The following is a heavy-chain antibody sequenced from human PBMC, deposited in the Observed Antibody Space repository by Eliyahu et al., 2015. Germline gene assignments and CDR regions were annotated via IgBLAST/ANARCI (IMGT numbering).Heavy chain of an antibody. V-gene: IGHV4-39*01. Sequence: QLQLQESGPGLVKPSETLSLTCTVXGXSISSSSYSWGXIRQPPGKGLEWIGSIYFSGSTYXNPSLKXRVTISVXTSKNQFSLKLSSVTAADTAVYYCARLGSGWYLGDYWGQGTLVTVSS. J-gene: IGHJ4*02. CDR3: ARLGSGWYLGDY. CDR1: GXSISSSSYS. D-gene: IGHD6-19*01. CDR2: IYFSGST.